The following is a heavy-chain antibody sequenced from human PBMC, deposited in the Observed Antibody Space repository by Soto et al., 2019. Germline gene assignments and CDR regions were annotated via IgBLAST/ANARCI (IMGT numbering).Heavy chain of an antibody. CDR1: GYTLTELS. V-gene: IGHV1-24*01. J-gene: IGHJ6*02. Sequence: ASVKVSCKVSGYTLTELSMHWVRQAPGKGLEWMGGFDPEDGETIYAQKFQGRVTMTEDTSTDTAYMELSSLRSEDTAVYYCATGVGYDFWSGYSSYYYYGMDVWGQGTTVTVSS. CDR2: FDPEDGET. CDR3: ATGVGYDFWSGYSSYYYYGMDV. D-gene: IGHD3-3*01.